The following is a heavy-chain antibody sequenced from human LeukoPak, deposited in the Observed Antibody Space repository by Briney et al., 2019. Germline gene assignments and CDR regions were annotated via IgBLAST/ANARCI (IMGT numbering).Heavy chain of an antibody. V-gene: IGHV3-74*01. D-gene: IGHD3-3*01. J-gene: IGHJ4*02. Sequence: GGSLRLSCAASGFTFSNYWMHWVRQAPGKGLVWVSHINSDGSSTFYADSVRGRFTISRDNAKNTLYLLMNSLRAEDTAVYYCARDSVEWYIFDYWGQGTLVTVSS. CDR3: ARDSVEWYIFDY. CDR1: GFTFSNYW. CDR2: INSDGSST.